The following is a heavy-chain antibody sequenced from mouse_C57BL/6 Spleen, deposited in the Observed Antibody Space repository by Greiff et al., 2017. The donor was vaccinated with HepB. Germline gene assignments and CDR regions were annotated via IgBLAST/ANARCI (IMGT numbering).Heavy chain of an antibody. CDR2: INYDGSST. D-gene: IGHD2-13*01. Sequence: EVKLMESEGGLVQPGSSMKLSCTASGFTFSDYYMAWVRQVPEKGLEWVANINYDGSSTYYLDSLKSRFIISRDNAKNILYLQMSSLKSEDTATYYCARTTRYFDYWGQGTTLTVSS. V-gene: IGHV5-16*01. CDR1: GFTFSDYY. J-gene: IGHJ2*01. CDR3: ARTTRYFDY.